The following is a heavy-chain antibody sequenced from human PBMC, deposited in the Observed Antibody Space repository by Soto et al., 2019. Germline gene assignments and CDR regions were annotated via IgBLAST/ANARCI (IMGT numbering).Heavy chain of an antibody. CDR3: ARDGEEDYYYYYGMDV. V-gene: IGHV3-48*01. Sequence: EVQLAESGGGLVQPGGSLRLSCAASGFTFSSYSMNWVRQAPGKGLEWVSYISSSSSTIYYADSVKGRFTISRENAKNSLYLQMKSLRAEDTAVYYCARDGEEDYYYYYGMDVWGQGTTVTVSS. D-gene: IGHD3-10*01. CDR1: GFTFSSYS. J-gene: IGHJ6*02. CDR2: ISSSSSTI.